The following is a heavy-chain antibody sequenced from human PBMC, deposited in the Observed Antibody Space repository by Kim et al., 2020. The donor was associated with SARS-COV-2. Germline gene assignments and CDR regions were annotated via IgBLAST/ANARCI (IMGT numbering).Heavy chain of an antibody. Sequence: SYADSVKGRFTISRDNAKNTLYLQMNSLRAEDTAVYYCARGTGSLGWFDPWGQGTLVTVSS. J-gene: IGHJ5*02. CDR3: ARGTGSLGWFDP. V-gene: IGHV3-74*01. D-gene: IGHD1-1*01.